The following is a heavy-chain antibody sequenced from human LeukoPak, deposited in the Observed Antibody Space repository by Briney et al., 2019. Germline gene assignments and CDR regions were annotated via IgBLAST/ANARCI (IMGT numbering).Heavy chain of an antibody. J-gene: IGHJ4*02. D-gene: IGHD2-2*01. Sequence: SETLSLTCTVSGGSISSYYWSWIRQPPGKGLEWIGYIYYSGSTNYNPSLKSRVTISVDTSKNQFSLKLSSVTAADTVVYYCARHEIYYQLLLWGQGTLVTVSS. CDR1: GGSISSYY. CDR2: IYYSGST. CDR3: ARHEIYYQLLL. V-gene: IGHV4-59*08.